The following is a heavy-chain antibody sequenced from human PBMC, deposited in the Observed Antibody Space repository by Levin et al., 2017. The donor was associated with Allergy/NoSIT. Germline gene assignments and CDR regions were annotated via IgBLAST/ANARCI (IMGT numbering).Heavy chain of an antibody. V-gene: IGHV4-59*01. Sequence: PSETLSLTCTVSGASISTYYLTWIRQPPGKGLEWIGYIYSSGTTTYSSGNTNYNPSLKSRVTISADTSQSQFSLKLTSVTAADTAVYYCARVRTQFGWFDPWGQGTLVTVSS. D-gene: IGHD3-10*01. CDR1: GASISTYY. CDR2: IYSSGTTTYSSGNT. J-gene: IGHJ5*02. CDR3: ARVRTQFGWFDP.